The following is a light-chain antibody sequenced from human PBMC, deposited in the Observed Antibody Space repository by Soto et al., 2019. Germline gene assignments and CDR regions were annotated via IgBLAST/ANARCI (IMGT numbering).Light chain of an antibody. V-gene: IGKV1D-12*01. CDR3: QHAKSFPVT. CDR1: QDVGRW. CDR2: AAS. J-gene: IGKJ5*01. Sequence: DIQMTQSPSSLSASVGDTVTITCRSSQDVGRWLSWYQQKPGKAPKILIFAASSLQSGVPSRFSGSGSGTDFTLTITSLQSEDFATYYLQHAKSFPVTFGQGKRLEIK.